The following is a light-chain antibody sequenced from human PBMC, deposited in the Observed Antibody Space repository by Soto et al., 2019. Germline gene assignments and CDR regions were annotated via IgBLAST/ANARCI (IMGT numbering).Light chain of an antibody. Sequence: EIVLTQSPATLSLSPGERATLSCRASQSVSNYLAWFQQKPGQAPRLLIYDASNRATGIPARFSCSGSGTDFTLTISSLEPEDFAVYYCQQRSSWPLLTCGGGTKVEI. CDR1: QSVSNY. V-gene: IGKV3-11*01. CDR2: DAS. J-gene: IGKJ4*02. CDR3: QQRSSWPLLT.